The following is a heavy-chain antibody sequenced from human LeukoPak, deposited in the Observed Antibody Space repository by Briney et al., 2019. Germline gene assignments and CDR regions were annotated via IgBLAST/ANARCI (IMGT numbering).Heavy chain of an antibody. Sequence: PSETLSLTCAVYGGSFSGYYWSWIRQPPGKGLEWIGEINHSGSTNYNPSLKSRVTISVDTSKNQFSLKLSSVTAADTAVYYCARDLCWGCFDDWGQGNLVTVSS. CDR1: GGSFSGYY. J-gene: IGHJ4*02. CDR3: ARDLCWGCFDD. V-gene: IGHV4-34*01. D-gene: IGHD3-10*02. CDR2: INHSGST.